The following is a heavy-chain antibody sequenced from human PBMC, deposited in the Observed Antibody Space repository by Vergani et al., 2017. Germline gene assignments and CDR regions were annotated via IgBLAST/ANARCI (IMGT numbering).Heavy chain of an antibody. Sequence: QVHLVQSGNEVKKPGSSVKVSCKASGGTFSNSAISWVRQAPGQGLEWMGGIIPMFGTANYSQKFQGRVTLTADESTSTAYMELSSLRSEDTAVYFCAREAHEVPPPTTVLVYFYYYMDVWGKGTMVTVSS. J-gene: IGHJ6*03. V-gene: IGHV1-69*01. D-gene: IGHD2-2*01. CDR1: GGTFSNSA. CDR2: IIPMFGTA. CDR3: AREAHEVPPPTTVLVYFYYYMDV.